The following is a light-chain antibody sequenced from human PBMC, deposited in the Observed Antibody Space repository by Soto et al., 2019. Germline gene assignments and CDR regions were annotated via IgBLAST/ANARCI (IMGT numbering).Light chain of an antibody. Sequence: EIMLNQSPATLSLSPGERATLSCRASQSVSSNLASYQQKPGQAPRLLIYDVANRASGSPARFSGGGSETDFTLTISSLEPEDFAVYYCQQPSDLPLTFGQGRRLEIK. J-gene: IGKJ5*01. CDR1: QSVSSN. V-gene: IGKV3-11*01. CDR2: DVA. CDR3: QQPSDLPLT.